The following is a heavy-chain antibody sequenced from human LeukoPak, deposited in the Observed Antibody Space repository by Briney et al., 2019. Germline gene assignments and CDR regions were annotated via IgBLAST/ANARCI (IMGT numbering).Heavy chain of an antibody. CDR1: GGSLTDFY. CDR2: IYHNGFT. Sequence: PSETLSLTCIVSGGSLTDFYWSWIRQSPGTGLQWIGNIYHNGFTTYNPSLASRATISIDKSKIRFSLELTSVTAADTAIYYCVRQNRNGYNFNYFDYWGQGALVTVSS. J-gene: IGHJ4*02. V-gene: IGHV4-59*08. D-gene: IGHD5-24*01. CDR3: VRQNRNGYNFNYFDY.